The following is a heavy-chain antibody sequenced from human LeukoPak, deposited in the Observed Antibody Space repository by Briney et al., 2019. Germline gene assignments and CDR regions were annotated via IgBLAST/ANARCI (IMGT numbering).Heavy chain of an antibody. J-gene: IGHJ4*02. D-gene: IGHD7-27*01. Sequence: SETLSLTCTVSGGSVTDYYWRWIRQSPGKGLEWIGYIYYTGTSYNPSLKSRVTISADTSKNQFSLKLISVTAADTAVYYCASRKLGNDYWGQGTLVTVSS. V-gene: IGHV4-59*02. CDR2: IYYTGT. CDR1: GGSVTDYY. CDR3: ASRKLGNDY.